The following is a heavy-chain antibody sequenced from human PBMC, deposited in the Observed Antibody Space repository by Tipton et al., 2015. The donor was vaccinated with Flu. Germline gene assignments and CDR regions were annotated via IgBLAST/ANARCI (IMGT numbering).Heavy chain of an antibody. Sequence: TLSLTCIVSGGSITSYYWSWVRQPAGKGLEWIGHIHYSGSAYYNPSLKSRLTISVDTSRNQFSLRLTSVTAADTAVYFCAKDLPATGSLGYWGPGTLVTVSS. CDR3: AKDLPATGSLGY. CDR1: GGSITSYY. V-gene: IGHV4-59*06. CDR2: IHYSGSA. J-gene: IGHJ4*02. D-gene: IGHD3-10*01.